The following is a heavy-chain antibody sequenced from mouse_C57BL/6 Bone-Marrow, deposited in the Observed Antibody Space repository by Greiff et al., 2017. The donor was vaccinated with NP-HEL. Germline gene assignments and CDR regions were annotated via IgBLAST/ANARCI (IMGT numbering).Heavy chain of an antibody. CDR1: GFTFTDYY. Sequence: DVHLVESGGGLVQPGGSLSLSCAASGFTFTDYYMSWVRQPPGKAPEWLGFIRNKANGYTTAYSASVKGRFPISRDNSQSILYLQMNALRAEDSATYYCARSIYYDYADDPFYAMDYWGQGTSVTVSS. CDR3: ARSIYYDYADDPFYAMDY. D-gene: IGHD2-4*01. V-gene: IGHV7-3*01. CDR2: IRNKANGYTT. J-gene: IGHJ4*01.